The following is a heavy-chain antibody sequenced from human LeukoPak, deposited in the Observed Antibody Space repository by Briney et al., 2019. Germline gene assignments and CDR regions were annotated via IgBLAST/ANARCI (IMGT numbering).Heavy chain of an antibody. CDR3: ASNYYDSSGNYYYYGMDV. J-gene: IGHJ6*02. V-gene: IGHV4-34*01. CDR2: INHSGST. CDR1: GGSFSGYY. Sequence: QSSETLSLTCAVYGGSFSGYYWSWIRQPPGKGLEWIGEINHSGSTNYNPSLKSRVTISVDTSKNQFSLKLSSVTAADTAVYYCASNYYDSSGNYYYYGMDVWGQGTTVTVSS. D-gene: IGHD3-22*01.